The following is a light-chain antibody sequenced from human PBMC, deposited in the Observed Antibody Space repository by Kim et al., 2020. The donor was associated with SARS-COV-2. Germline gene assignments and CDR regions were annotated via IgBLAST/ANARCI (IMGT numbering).Light chain of an antibody. V-gene: IGKV3-20*01. CDR3: QQYGSSYT. Sequence: SLSPGERATLSGRASQSVSSSYLAGYQQKPGQAPRLLIYGASSRATGIPDRFSGSGSGTDFTLTISRLEPEDFAVYYCQQYGSSYTFGQGTKLEI. J-gene: IGKJ2*01. CDR2: GAS. CDR1: QSVSSSY.